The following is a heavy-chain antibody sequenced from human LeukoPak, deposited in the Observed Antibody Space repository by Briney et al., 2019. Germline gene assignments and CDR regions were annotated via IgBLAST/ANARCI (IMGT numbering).Heavy chain of an antibody. J-gene: IGHJ4*02. D-gene: IGHD1-26*01. CDR1: GFTFTDWY. V-gene: IGHV3-11*06. CDR2: ISSSSSDT. Sequence: GGSLRLSCAASGFTFTDWYMSWIRQAPGKGLQWLSYISSSSSDTSYADSVRGRFTIPRDNAKKSVYLQMNSLRAEDTAIYYCVKSAGRNGGNWGQGTQVTVSS. CDR3: VKSAGRNGGN.